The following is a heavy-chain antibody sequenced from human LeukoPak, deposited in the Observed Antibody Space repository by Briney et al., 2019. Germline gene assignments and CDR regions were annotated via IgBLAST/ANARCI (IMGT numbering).Heavy chain of an antibody. Sequence: PGGSLRLSCAASGFTFSNYGMHWVRQAPGKGLEWVAVIWYDGSKKKYADSVKGRFSISRDNSKNTLYLQMNSLRAADTAVYYCARDRDRHGYNYDAFDIWGQGTMVTVSS. D-gene: IGHD5-24*01. CDR2: IWYDGSKK. V-gene: IGHV3-33*01. CDR3: ARDRDRHGYNYDAFDI. CDR1: GFTFSNYG. J-gene: IGHJ3*02.